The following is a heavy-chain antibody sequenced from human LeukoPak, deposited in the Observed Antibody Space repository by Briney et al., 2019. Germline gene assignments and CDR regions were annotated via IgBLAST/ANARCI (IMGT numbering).Heavy chain of an antibody. CDR3: AKDSVMVRGVVDY. V-gene: IGHV3-23*01. Sequence: GVSLRLSCAASGFTFSSYAMSWVRQAPGEGVEWLSAISGSGGSTYYADSVKGRFTISRDNSKNTLYLQMNSLRAEDTAVYYCAKDSVMVRGVVDYWGQGTLVTVSS. J-gene: IGHJ4*02. D-gene: IGHD3-10*01. CDR2: ISGSGGST. CDR1: GFTFSSYA.